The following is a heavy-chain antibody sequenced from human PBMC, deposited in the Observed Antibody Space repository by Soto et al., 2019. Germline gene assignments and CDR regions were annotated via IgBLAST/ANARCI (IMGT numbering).Heavy chain of an antibody. J-gene: IGHJ4*02. CDR2: ISYDGSNK. Sequence: GGSLRLSCAASGFTFSSYGMHWVRQAPGKGLEWVAVISYDGSNKYYADSVKGRFTISRDNSKNTLYLQMNSLRAEDTAVYYCAKDSGSYFNYYYFDYWGQGTLVTVSS. V-gene: IGHV3-30*18. D-gene: IGHD1-26*01. CDR1: GFTFSSYG. CDR3: AKDSGSYFNYYYFDY.